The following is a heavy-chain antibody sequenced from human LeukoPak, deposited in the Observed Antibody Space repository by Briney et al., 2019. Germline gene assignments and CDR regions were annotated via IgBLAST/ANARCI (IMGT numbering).Heavy chain of an antibody. CDR1: GFTFSSCA. J-gene: IGHJ4*02. Sequence: GGSLRLSCAASGFTFSSCAMSWVRQAPGKGLEWVSYISSSSSTIYYADSVKGRFTISRDNAKNSLYLQMNSLRAEDTAVYYCARGGYFDWLLPVDYWGQGTLVTVSS. D-gene: IGHD3-9*01. CDR2: ISSSSSTI. CDR3: ARGGYFDWLLPVDY. V-gene: IGHV3-48*01.